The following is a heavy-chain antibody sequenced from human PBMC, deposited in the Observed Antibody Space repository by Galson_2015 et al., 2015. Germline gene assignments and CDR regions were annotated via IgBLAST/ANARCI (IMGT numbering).Heavy chain of an antibody. D-gene: IGHD2-8*01. CDR3: TKTRSSGLVVSGALDI. Sequence: SLRLSCAASRFTFGSYAMHWVRQAPGKGLEWVAVISDDGTKKYYPDSMKGRFTISRDNSKNTLYLQMNSLRAEDTAVYYCTKTRSSGLVVSGALDIWGQGTLVTVSS. J-gene: IGHJ3*02. CDR2: ISDDGTKK. V-gene: IGHV3-30-3*02. CDR1: RFTFGSYA.